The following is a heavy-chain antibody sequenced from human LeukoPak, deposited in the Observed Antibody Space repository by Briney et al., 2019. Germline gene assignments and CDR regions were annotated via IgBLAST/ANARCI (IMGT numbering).Heavy chain of an antibody. CDR1: GFTFDDYA. CDR3: AKDVGSGSWFYFDL. CDR2: ISWNSGSI. V-gene: IGHV3-9*01. Sequence: GRSLRLSCAASGFTFDDYAMHWVRQAPGKGLEWVSGISWNSGSIGYADSVKGRFTISRDNAKNSLYLQMNSLRAEDTALYYCAKDVGSGSWFYFDLWGRGTLVTVSS. D-gene: IGHD3-10*01. J-gene: IGHJ2*01.